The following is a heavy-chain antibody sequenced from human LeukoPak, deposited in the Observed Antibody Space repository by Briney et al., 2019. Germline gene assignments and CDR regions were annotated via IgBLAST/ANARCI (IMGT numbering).Heavy chain of an antibody. J-gene: IGHJ6*02. CDR1: GYTLTELS. CDR2: FDPEDGET. Sequence: ASVKVSCKVSGYTLTELSMHWVRQAPGKGLEWMGGFDPEDGETIYAQKFQGRVTMTEDTSTDTAYMELSSLRSEDTAVYYCATALGYCTNGVCYTFRLRYGMDVWGHGTTVTVSS. V-gene: IGHV1-24*01. D-gene: IGHD2-8*01. CDR3: ATALGYCTNGVCYTFRLRYGMDV.